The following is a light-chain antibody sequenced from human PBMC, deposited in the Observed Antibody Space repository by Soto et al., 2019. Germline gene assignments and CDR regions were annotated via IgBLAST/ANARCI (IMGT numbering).Light chain of an antibody. V-gene: IGKV1-33*01. CDR1: QDISDS. J-gene: IGKJ2*02. CDR3: QQYDTLPGGT. Sequence: DIQMTQSPSSLSASVGDRVTITCQASQDISDSLNWYQHQPGKAPKLLIYDASKLEVGVPSRFTGSGSGTDFTFTISSLQPEDIATYYCQQYDTLPGGTFCQGNKLEIK. CDR2: DAS.